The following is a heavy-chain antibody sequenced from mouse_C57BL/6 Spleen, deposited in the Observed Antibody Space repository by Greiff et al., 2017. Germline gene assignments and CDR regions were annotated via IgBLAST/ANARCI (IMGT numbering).Heavy chain of an antibody. D-gene: IGHD6-2*01. CDR2: IYPSSGST. CDR3: ARGLPTYYAMDY. V-gene: IGHV1-55*01. Sequence: QVQLQQPGAELVKPGASVKLSCKASGYTFTSYWITWVKQRPGQGLEWIGDIYPSSGSTNYNEKFKSKATLTVDTSSSTAYMPLSSLTSEDSAVYYCARGLPTYYAMDYWGQGTSVTVSS. CDR1: GYTFTSYW. J-gene: IGHJ4*01.